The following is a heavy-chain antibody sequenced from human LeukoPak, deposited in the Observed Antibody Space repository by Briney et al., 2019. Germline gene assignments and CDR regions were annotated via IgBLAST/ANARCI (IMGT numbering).Heavy chain of an antibody. Sequence: PGESLRLSCAASGFTFSSYAMSWVRQAPGKGLEWVSAISGSGGSTNYADSVKGRFTISRDNSKNTLYLRMNSLRAEDTAVYYCAKDRWGMTTVTTFNYWGQGTLVTVSS. V-gene: IGHV3-23*01. D-gene: IGHD4-17*01. CDR2: ISGSGGST. CDR1: GFTFSSYA. J-gene: IGHJ4*02. CDR3: AKDRWGMTTVTTFNY.